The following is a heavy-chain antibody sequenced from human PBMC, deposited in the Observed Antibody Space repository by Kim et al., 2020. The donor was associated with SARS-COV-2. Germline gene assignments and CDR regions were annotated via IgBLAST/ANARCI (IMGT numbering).Heavy chain of an antibody. V-gene: IGHV1-18*04. CDR3: AHHNRDYYYYGMDV. J-gene: IGHJ6*02. CDR1: GYTFTSYG. Sequence: ASVKVSCKASGYTFTSYGISWVRQAPGQGLEWMGWISAYNGNTNYAQKLQGRVTMTTDTSTSTAYMELRSLRSDDTAVYYCAHHNRDYYYYGMDVWGQGTTVTVSS. CDR2: ISAYNGNT.